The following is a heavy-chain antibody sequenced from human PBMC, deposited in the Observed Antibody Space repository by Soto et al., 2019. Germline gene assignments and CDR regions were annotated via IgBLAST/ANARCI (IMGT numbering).Heavy chain of an antibody. CDR3: ATEFDH. CDR2: IKSPTDGATT. CDR1: GFTFTNAW. J-gene: IGHJ5*02. Sequence: EVQLVESGGTLLKPGGSLRLSCAASGFTFTNAWMHWVRQAPGKGLEWVGRIKSPTDGATTDYAAPVKGRFTISRDDSKDTLYLQLNSLNTEDTAVYYCATEFDHWGPGTLVTVSS. V-gene: IGHV3-15*02.